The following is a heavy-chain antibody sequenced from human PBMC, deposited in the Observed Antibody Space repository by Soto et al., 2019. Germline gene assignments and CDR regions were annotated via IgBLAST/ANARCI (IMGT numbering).Heavy chain of an antibody. CDR3: ARLNGYYDSSGYSGLGLDY. J-gene: IGHJ4*02. CDR1: GFTFSSYW. CDR2: IKQDGSEK. D-gene: IGHD3-22*01. Sequence: GGSLRLSCAASGFTFSSYWMSWVRQAPGKGLEWVANIKQDGSEKYYVDSVKGRFTISRDNAKNSLYLQMNSLRAEDTAVYYCARLNGYYDSSGYSGLGLDYWGQGTLVTVSS. V-gene: IGHV3-7*05.